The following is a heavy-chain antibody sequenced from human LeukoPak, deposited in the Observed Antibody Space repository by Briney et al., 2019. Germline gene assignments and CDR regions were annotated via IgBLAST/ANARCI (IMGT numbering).Heavy chain of an antibody. CDR2: IYYSGST. Sequence: PSETLSLTCTVSGGSISSGGYYWSWIRQHPGKGLEWIGYIYYSGSTYYNPSLKSRVTISVDTSKNQFSLKLSSVTAADTAAYYCAAPTATSPKAFDIWGQGTMVTVSS. CDR1: GGSISSGGYY. V-gene: IGHV4-31*03. D-gene: IGHD2-15*01. J-gene: IGHJ3*02. CDR3: AAPTATSPKAFDI.